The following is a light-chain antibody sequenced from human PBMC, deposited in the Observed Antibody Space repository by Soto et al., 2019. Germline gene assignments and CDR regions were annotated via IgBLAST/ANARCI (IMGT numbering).Light chain of an antibody. CDR1: SSNIGAGYD. J-gene: IGLJ2*01. CDR2: GNS. V-gene: IGLV1-40*01. Sequence: QSVLTQPPSVSGAPGPRVTISCTGSSSNIGAGYDVHWYQQLPGTAPKLLIYGNSNRPSGVPDRFSGSKSGTSACLASTGLQAEDEADYYGQSYDSSLSGVVFGGGTQLHVL. CDR3: QSYDSSLSGVV.